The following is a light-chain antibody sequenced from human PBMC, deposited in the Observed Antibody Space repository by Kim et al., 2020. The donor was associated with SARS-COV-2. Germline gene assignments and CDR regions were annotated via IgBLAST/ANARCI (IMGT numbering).Light chain of an antibody. V-gene: IGLV2-14*03. Sequence: QSALTQPASVSGSPGQSITISCTGTSSDVGGYNYVSWYQQHPGKAPKLLIYDVSNRPSGVSNRFSGSKSGNTASLTISGLQAEDEADYYCSSYRGNSTLGGVVFGGGTQLTVL. CDR1: SSDVGGYNY. CDR2: DVS. J-gene: IGLJ2*01. CDR3: SSYRGNSTLGGVV.